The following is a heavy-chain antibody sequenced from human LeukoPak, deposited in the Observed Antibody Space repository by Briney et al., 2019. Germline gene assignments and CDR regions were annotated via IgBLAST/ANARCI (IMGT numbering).Heavy chain of an antibody. J-gene: IGHJ5*02. Sequence: SETLSLTCTVSGGSISTDYWGWIRQPPGKGLEWIGSISYSGSTYYNSSLKSRVTISIDTSKNQFSLKLSSVTAADTALYYCARDQQYNRPAGWFDPWGQGTLVTVSS. CDR3: ARDQQYNRPAGWFDP. V-gene: IGHV4-39*01. CDR1: GGSISTDY. CDR2: ISYSGST. D-gene: IGHD1-14*01.